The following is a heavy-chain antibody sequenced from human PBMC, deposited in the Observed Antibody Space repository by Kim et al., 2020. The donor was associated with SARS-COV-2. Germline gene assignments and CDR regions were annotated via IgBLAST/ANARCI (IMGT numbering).Heavy chain of an antibody. CDR2: ISSSSSYI. V-gene: IGHV3-21*01. D-gene: IGHD2-21*01. Sequence: GGSLRLSCAASGFTFSSYSMNWVRQAPGKGLEWVSSISSSSSYIYYADSVKGRFTISRDNAKNSLYLQMNSLRAEDTAVYYCARDPSAYCGGDCYPNYWGQGTLVTLSS. J-gene: IGHJ4*02. CDR1: GFTFSSYS. CDR3: ARDPSAYCGGDCYPNY.